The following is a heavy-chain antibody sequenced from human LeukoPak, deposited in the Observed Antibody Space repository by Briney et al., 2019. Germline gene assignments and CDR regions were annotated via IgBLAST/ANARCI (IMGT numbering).Heavy chain of an antibody. J-gene: IGHJ4*02. Sequence: ASVKVSCKASGYTFTGYYMHWVRQAPGQGLEWMGWINPNSGGANYAQKFQGWVTMTRDTSISTAYMELSRLRSDDTAVYYCARVSSRAVAPLGYWGQGTLVTVSS. V-gene: IGHV1-2*04. CDR3: ARVSSRAVAPLGY. D-gene: IGHD6-19*01. CDR1: GYTFTGYY. CDR2: INPNSGGA.